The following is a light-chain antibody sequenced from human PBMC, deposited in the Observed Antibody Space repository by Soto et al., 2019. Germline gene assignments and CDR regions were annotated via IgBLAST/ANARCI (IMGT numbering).Light chain of an antibody. CDR3: QQYNDWPRT. CDR1: QSVRAS. Sequence: EIVLTQSPGTLSLSPGERATLSCRASQSVRASIAWYQQKPGQAPRLLIYGASNRDTGIPDRFSGSGSGTEFTLTISSLQSEDFAVYYCQQYNDWPRTFGQGTKVDIK. J-gene: IGKJ1*01. V-gene: IGKV3-15*01. CDR2: GAS.